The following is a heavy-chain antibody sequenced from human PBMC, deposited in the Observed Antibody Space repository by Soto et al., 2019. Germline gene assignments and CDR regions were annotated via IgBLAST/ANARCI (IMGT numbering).Heavy chain of an antibody. CDR3: ARVGARGAPYYFDY. CDR2: IIPIFGTA. Sequence: GASVKVSCKASGGTFSSYAISWVRQAPGQGLEWMGGIIPIFGTANYAQKFQGRVTITADESTSTAYMELSSLRSEDTAVYYCARVGARGAPYYFDYWGQGTLVTVSS. D-gene: IGHD1-26*01. J-gene: IGHJ4*02. CDR1: GGTFSSYA. V-gene: IGHV1-69*13.